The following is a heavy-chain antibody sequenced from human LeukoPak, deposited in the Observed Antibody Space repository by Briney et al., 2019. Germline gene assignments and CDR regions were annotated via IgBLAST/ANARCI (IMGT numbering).Heavy chain of an antibody. D-gene: IGHD7-27*01. J-gene: IGHJ4*02. Sequence: WATLSLTLAVSGISISNYYWSWIRPSPGKGLEWIRYIYHTGSTSYTPSLKSRVTISADTSQNQFSMKLRSVTAPDKAVHNCASRKRGNYYCGQGTLVTVSS. CDR3: ASRKRGNYY. V-gene: IGHV4-59*01. CDR2: IYHTGST. CDR1: GISISNYY.